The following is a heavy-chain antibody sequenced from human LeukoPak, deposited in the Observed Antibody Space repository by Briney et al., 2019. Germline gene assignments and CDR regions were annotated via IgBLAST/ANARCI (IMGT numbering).Heavy chain of an antibody. CDR1: GFTFSSYA. D-gene: IGHD1-26*01. J-gene: IGHJ4*02. Sequence: GGSLRLSCAASGFTFSSYAMHWVRQAPGKGLEYVSAITTNGDKTYYGNSVKGRFTISRDDSKNTLYLQMGSLRIKDMAVYYCARGGATTLFDYWGQGTLVTVSS. CDR3: ARGGATTLFDY. CDR2: ITTNGDKT. V-gene: IGHV3-64*01.